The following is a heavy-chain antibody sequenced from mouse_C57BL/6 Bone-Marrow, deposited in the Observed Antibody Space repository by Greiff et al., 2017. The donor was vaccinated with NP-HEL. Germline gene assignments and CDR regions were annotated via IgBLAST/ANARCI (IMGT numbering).Heavy chain of an antibody. J-gene: IGHJ2*01. V-gene: IGHV1-80*01. CDR1: GYAFSSYW. CDR3: ARNHPPYFDY. Sequence: VQLVESGAELVKPGASVKISCKASGYAFSSYWMNWVKQRPGKGLEWIGQIYPGDGDTNYNGKFKGKATLTADKSSSTAYMQLSSLTSEDSAVYFCARNHPPYFDYWGQGTTLTVSS. CDR2: IYPGDGDT.